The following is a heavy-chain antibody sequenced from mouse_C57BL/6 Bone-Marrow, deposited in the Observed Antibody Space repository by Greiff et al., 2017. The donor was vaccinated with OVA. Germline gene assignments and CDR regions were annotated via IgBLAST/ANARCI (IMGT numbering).Heavy chain of an antibody. J-gene: IGHJ1*03. Sequence: VQLQQPGAELVMPGASVKLSCKASGYTFTSYWMHWVKQRPGQGLEWIGEIDPSDSYTNYNQKFKGKSTLTVDKSPSTAYMQLSSLTSEDSAVYYCARGYYGSSLWYFDVWGTGTTVTVSS. D-gene: IGHD1-1*01. V-gene: IGHV1-69*01. CDR2: IDPSDSYT. CDR1: GYTFTSYW. CDR3: ARGYYGSSLWYFDV.